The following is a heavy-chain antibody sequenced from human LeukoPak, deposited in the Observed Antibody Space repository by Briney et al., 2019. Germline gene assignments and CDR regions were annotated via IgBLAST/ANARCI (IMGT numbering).Heavy chain of an antibody. CDR2: IYYRGST. D-gene: IGHD3-22*01. V-gene: IGHV4-59*08. Sequence: KPSETLSLTCTVSGGSISSYYWSWIRQPPGKGLEWIGDIYYRGSTNYNPSLKSRVTTSIDTSKNQFSLKLSSVTAADTAVYYCARRDYSSGFYFFDYWGQGTLVTVSS. J-gene: IGHJ4*02. CDR3: ARRDYSSGFYFFDY. CDR1: GGSISSYY.